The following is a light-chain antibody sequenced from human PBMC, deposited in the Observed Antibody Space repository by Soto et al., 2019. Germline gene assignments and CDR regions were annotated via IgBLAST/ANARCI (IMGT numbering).Light chain of an antibody. V-gene: IGKV1-5*01. J-gene: IGKJ1*01. Sequence: DIQMTQSPSTLSASVGDRVTITCRASQSISSWLAWYQQKPGKAPKLLIYGAYSVETGIPARFSGSGSGTEFTLTISSLQSEDFAAYYCQQYNSCPPKTFGHGTKVEIK. CDR2: GAY. CDR3: QQYNSCPPKT. CDR1: QSISSW.